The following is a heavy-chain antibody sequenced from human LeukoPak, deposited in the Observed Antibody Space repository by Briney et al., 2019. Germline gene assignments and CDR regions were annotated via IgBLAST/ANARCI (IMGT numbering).Heavy chain of an antibody. Sequence: PGGSLRLSCVVSGITLANYGMSWVRQAPGKGLEWVAGVSGRGGSTNYADSVKGRFTISRDNPKNTLYLQMNSLRAEDTAVYFCAKRGVVIRVILVGFHKEAYYFDSWGQGALVTVSS. CDR2: VSGRGGST. D-gene: IGHD3-22*01. J-gene: IGHJ4*02. CDR1: GITLANYG. V-gene: IGHV3-23*01. CDR3: AKRGVVIRVILVGFHKEAYYFDS.